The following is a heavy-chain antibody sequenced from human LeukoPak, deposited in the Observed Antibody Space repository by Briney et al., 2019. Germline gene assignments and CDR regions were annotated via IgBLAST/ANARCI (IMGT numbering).Heavy chain of an antibody. Sequence: SETLSLTRNVSGGSISNYYWSWIGQPPRKGLEGVGYIHYSGYTNYNPSLKSRVTISVDTSKNRFSLKLSSVTAADTAVYFCARLEWGVAADSSLGNWFDPWGQGTLVTVSS. CDR3: ARLEWGVAADSSLGNWFDP. J-gene: IGHJ5*02. CDR1: GGSISNYY. V-gene: IGHV4-59*08. D-gene: IGHD6-13*01. CDR2: IHYSGYT.